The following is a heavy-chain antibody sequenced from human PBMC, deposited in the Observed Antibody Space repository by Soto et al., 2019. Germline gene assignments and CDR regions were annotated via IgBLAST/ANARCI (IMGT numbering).Heavy chain of an antibody. CDR3: ARAQSHGYFDY. CDR2: IYYSGST. CDR1: GGSIGSGGYY. Sequence: SETLSLTCTVSGGSIGSGGYYWSWIRQHPGKGLEWIGYIYYSGSTYYNPSLKSRVTISVDTSKNQFSLKLSSVTAADTAVYYCARAQSHGYFDYWGQGTLVTVSS. J-gene: IGHJ4*02. V-gene: IGHV4-31*03.